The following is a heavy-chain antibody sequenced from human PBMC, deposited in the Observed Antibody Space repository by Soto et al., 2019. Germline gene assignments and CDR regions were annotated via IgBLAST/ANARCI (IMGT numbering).Heavy chain of an antibody. V-gene: IGHV3-23*01. CDR3: AKDRPPSWEVGDHYGMDG. D-gene: IGHD2-2*01. CDR1: GFTFSNYA. J-gene: IGHJ6*02. Sequence: EVQLLESGGGLVQPGGSLRLSCVASGFTFSNYAMTWVRQAPGKGLQWVSTISSGGDQTYYADSMKGRFTISRDNSKNTLFLQMSSLRAEDTAVYYCAKDRPPSWEVGDHYGMDGWGQGTSVTLSS. CDR2: ISSGGDQT.